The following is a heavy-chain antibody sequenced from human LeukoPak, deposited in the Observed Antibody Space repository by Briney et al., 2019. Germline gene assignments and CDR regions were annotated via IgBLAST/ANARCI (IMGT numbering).Heavy chain of an antibody. CDR2: IIPILGIA. J-gene: IGHJ4*02. CDR1: GGTFSSYA. V-gene: IGHV1-69*04. Sequence: SVKVSCKASGGTFSSYAISWVRQAPGQGLEWMGRIIPILGIANYAQKFQGRVTITADKSTSTAYMELSSLRSEDTAVYFCARGLGDYYDTSDFYYAVAAHWGQGTLVTVSS. CDR3: ARGLGDYYDTSDFYYAVAAH. D-gene: IGHD3-22*01.